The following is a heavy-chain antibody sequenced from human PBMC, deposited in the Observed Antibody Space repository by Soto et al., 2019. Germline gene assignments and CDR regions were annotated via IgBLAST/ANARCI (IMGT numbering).Heavy chain of an antibody. Sequence: GASVKVSCKASGYTFTSYYMHWVRQAPGQGLEWMGIINPSGGSTSYAQKFQGRVTMTRDTSTSTVYMELSSLRSEDTAVYYCARVMAPPPDPSSPEGDMDVWGQGTTVTVSS. D-gene: IGHD6-6*01. CDR1: GYTFTSYY. CDR3: ARVMAPPPDPSSPEGDMDV. J-gene: IGHJ6*02. V-gene: IGHV1-46*01. CDR2: INPSGGST.